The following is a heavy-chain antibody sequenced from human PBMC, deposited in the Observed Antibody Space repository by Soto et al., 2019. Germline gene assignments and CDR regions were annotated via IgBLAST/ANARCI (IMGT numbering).Heavy chain of an antibody. CDR1: GGSFSGYY. Sequence: QVQLQQWGAGLLKPSETLSLTCAVYGGSFSGYYWSWIRQPPGKGLEWIGEVNHSGSTNYNPSLKSRVITAVDTFKNQFALKLRALTAADTAAYYCARSRWTYCSGGSCYDVYYYYYGMDVWGQGTTVTVSA. V-gene: IGHV4-34*01. CDR3: ARSRWTYCSGGSCYDVYYYYYGMDV. D-gene: IGHD2-15*01. J-gene: IGHJ6*01. CDR2: VNHSGST.